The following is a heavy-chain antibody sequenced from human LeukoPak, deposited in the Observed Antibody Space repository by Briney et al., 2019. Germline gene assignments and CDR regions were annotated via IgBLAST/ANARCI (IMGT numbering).Heavy chain of an antibody. CDR3: ARAGNNYGDHGY. J-gene: IGHJ4*02. CDR2: INPNSGGT. CDR1: GYTFTGYY. V-gene: IGHV1-2*02. D-gene: IGHD4-17*01. Sequence: GASVKVSCKASGYTFTGYYMHWVRQSPGQGLEWMGWINPNSGGTNYAQKFQGRVTMTRGTSITTAYMELSRLRSDDTAVYYCARAGNNYGDHGYWGQGTLVTVSS.